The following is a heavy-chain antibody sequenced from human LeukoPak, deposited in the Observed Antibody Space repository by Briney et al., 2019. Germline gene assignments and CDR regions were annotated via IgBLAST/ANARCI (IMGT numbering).Heavy chain of an antibody. Sequence: GGSLRLSCAASGFTFSTYAMSWVRQTPEKGLEWVSFISDSGGRTYYADSVKGRFIISRDNSKNTLNLQMDSLRGEDTAVYYCAKSSGRGYYLFDYWGQGTLVTVSS. CDR3: AKSSGRGYYLFDY. V-gene: IGHV3-23*01. CDR2: ISDSGGRT. D-gene: IGHD6-25*01. CDR1: GFTFSTYA. J-gene: IGHJ4*02.